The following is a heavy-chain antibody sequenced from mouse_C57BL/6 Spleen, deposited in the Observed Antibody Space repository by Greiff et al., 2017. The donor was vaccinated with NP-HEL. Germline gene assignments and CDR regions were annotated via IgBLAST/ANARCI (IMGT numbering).Heavy chain of an antibody. D-gene: IGHD2-4*01. CDR2: INPNNGGT. CDR1: GYTFTDYY. CDR3: ARVYYDTIAY. Sequence: EVQLQQSGPELVKPGASVKISCKASGYTFTDYYMNWVKQSHGKSLEWIGDINPNNGGTSYNQKFKGKATLTVDKSSSTAYMELRRLTSEDSAVYYCARVYYDTIAYWGQGTLVTVSA. J-gene: IGHJ3*01. V-gene: IGHV1-26*01.